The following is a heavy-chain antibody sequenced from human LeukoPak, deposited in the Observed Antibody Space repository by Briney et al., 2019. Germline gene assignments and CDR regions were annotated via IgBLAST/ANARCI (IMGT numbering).Heavy chain of an antibody. CDR1: GGSFSGYY. J-gene: IGHJ6*02. CDR3: ARVPITVREGMDV. D-gene: IGHD1-1*01. Sequence: SETLSLTCAVYGGSFSGYYWSWIRQPPGKGLEWIGEINHSGSTNYNPSLKSRVTISVDMSKNQFSLKLSSVTAADTAVYYCARVPITVREGMDVWGQGTTVTVSS. V-gene: IGHV4-34*01. CDR2: INHSGST.